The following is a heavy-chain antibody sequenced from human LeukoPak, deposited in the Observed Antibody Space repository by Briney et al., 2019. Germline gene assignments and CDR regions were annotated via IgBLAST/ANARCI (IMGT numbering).Heavy chain of an antibody. J-gene: IGHJ5*02. CDR3: ARDSDFYGDYGWFDP. CDR2: IIPIFGTA. D-gene: IGHD4-17*01. Sequence: SVSVSCKASGGTFSSYAISWVRQAPGQGLEWMGGIIPIFGTANYAQTFQGRVTITADESTSTAYMELSSLRSEDTAVYYCARDSDFYGDYGWFDPWGQGTLVTVSS. V-gene: IGHV1-69*01. CDR1: GGTFSSYA.